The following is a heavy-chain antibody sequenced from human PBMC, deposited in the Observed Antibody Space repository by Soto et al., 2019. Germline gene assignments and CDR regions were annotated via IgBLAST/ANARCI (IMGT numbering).Heavy chain of an antibody. Sequence: SETLSLTCAVYGGSFSCYYLSWIRQPPGKGLEWIGEINHSGSTNYNPSLKSRVTISVDTSKNQFSLKLSSVTAADTAVYYCARRYYDFWSGYYQTDYYYYMDVWGKGTTVTVSS. CDR2: INHSGST. CDR1: GGSFSCYY. V-gene: IGHV4-34*01. J-gene: IGHJ6*03. D-gene: IGHD3-3*01. CDR3: ARRYYDFWSGYYQTDYYYYMDV.